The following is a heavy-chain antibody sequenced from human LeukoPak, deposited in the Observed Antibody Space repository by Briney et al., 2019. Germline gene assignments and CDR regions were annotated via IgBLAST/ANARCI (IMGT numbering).Heavy chain of an antibody. V-gene: IGHV1-18*04. Sequence: ASVTVSCKASGYTFTGYYMHWVRQAPGQGLEWMGWINTYNGNTVYAQRLQGRVTMTTDTSTSTGYMELRSLRSDDTAIYYCARENVITFGGVIVIPAVDYWGQGTLVTVSS. J-gene: IGHJ4*02. CDR2: INTYNGNT. CDR3: ARENVITFGGVIVIPAVDY. D-gene: IGHD3-16*02. CDR1: GYTFTGYY.